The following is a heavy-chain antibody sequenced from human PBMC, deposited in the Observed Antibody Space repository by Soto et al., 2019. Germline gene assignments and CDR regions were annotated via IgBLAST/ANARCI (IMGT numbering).Heavy chain of an antibody. V-gene: IGHV3-74*01. D-gene: IGHD3-10*01. Sequence: EVQLVESGGGLVQSGGSLRLSCAASGFTFSSYWMHWVRQAPGKGLVWVSRIKGDGISTNYAYSVKGRITVSRDNAKDTVFLPMNGLSADDTAVYYCARGAVGNYYNDYWGQGTLVNVSS. CDR1: GFTFSSYW. CDR3: ARGAVGNYYNDY. J-gene: IGHJ4*02. CDR2: IKGDGIST.